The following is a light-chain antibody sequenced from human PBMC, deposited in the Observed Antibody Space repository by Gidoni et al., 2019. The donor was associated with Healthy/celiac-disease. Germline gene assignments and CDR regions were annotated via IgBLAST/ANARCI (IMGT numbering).Light chain of an antibody. CDR1: QSLLHSNGYNY. J-gene: IGKJ2*01. Sequence: DIVMTQSPLYLPVTPGEPASISCRSSQSLLHSNGYNYLDWYLQKPGQSPQLLIYLGSNRASGVPDRCSGSGAGTDFTLKSSRVEAEDVGVYYCMQALQTPPTFGQGTKLEIK. CDR3: MQALQTPPT. CDR2: LGS. V-gene: IGKV2-28*01.